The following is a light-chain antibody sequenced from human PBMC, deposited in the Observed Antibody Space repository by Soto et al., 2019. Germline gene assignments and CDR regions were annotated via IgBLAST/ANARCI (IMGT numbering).Light chain of an antibody. CDR1: QSVGKNY. CDR2: DAS. J-gene: IGKJ1*01. Sequence: EIVLTQSPGTLSLSPGERATLSCRASQSVGKNYLAWYQQKPGQAPRFLIYDASSRASGIPDRFSGSGSGTDSTLTISRLEPEDFAVYYCHQYADSPRTFGQGTKVEIK. V-gene: IGKV3-20*01. CDR3: HQYADSPRT.